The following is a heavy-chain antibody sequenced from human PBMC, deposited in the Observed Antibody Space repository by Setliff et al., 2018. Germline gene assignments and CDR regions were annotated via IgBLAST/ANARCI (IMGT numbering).Heavy chain of an antibody. J-gene: IGHJ6*02. Sequence: HPGGSLRLSCAASGFTFSSYSMNWVRQAPGKGLEWVSYISSSGSTIYYADSVKGRFTISRDNAKNSLYLQMNSLRAEDTAVYYCARDHVYGSQYYYYYYGMDVWGQGTTVTVSS. CDR3: ARDHVYGSQYYYYYYGMDV. CDR1: GFTFSSYS. CDR2: ISSSGSTI. D-gene: IGHD3-10*01. V-gene: IGHV3-48*04.